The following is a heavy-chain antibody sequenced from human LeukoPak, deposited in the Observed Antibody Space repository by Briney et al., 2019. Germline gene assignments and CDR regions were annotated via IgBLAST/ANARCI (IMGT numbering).Heavy chain of an antibody. J-gene: IGHJ4*02. CDR1: TFTFIPGW. V-gene: IGHV3-7*01. CDR3: ASLDSAHPSGVH. CDR2: MKRDGSEK. D-gene: IGHD5-18*01. Sequence: GGSLRLSCAASTFTFIPGWMSWVRQAPGKGLEWVAMMKRDGSEKLYVDSVRGRFTISRDNAKNSLYLQMDSLRDEDSALYYCASLDSAHPSGVHWGQGTLVTVSS.